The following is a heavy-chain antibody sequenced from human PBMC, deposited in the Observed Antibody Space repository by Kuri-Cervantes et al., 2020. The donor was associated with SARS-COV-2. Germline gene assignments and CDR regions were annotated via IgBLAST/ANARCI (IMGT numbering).Heavy chain of an antibody. J-gene: IGHJ5*02. Sequence: GGPLRLSCTASGFTFSSYAMHWVRQAPGKGLEWVAVISYDGSNKYYADSVKGRFTISRDNSKNTLYLQMNSLRAEDTAVYYCARERSYYDFWSGYSDNWFDPWGQGTLVTVSS. CDR1: GFTFSSYA. CDR2: ISYDGSNK. D-gene: IGHD3-3*01. V-gene: IGHV3-30-3*01. CDR3: ARERSYYDFWSGYSDNWFDP.